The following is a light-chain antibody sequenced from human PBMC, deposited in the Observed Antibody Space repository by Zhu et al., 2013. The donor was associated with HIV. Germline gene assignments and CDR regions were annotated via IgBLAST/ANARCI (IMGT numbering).Light chain of an antibody. CDR2: GAS. CDR1: QTVNRN. CDR3: QRFGSSYTWT. J-gene: IGKJ1*01. Sequence: EVVLTQSPVTLSGFPGDRVTLSCRASQTVNRNLAWYQHKPGQSPRLIISGASTRAPGIPARFSGSGSGTDFTLSISGLEPEDFGMYFCQRFGSSYTWTFGQGTNVEIK. V-gene: IGKV3-15*01.